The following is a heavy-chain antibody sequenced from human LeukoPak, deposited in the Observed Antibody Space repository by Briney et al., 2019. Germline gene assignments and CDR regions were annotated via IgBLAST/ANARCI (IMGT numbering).Heavy chain of an antibody. D-gene: IGHD3-10*01. V-gene: IGHV4-59*01. CDR3: ARVHITMVRGVKDNWFDP. Sequence: TPSETLSLTCTVSGGSISSYYWSWIRQPPGKGLEWIGYIYYSGSANYNPSLKSRVTISVDTSKNQFSLKLRSVTAADTAVYYCARVHITMVRGVKDNWFDPWGQGTLVTVSS. CDR1: GGSISSYY. J-gene: IGHJ5*02. CDR2: IYYSGSA.